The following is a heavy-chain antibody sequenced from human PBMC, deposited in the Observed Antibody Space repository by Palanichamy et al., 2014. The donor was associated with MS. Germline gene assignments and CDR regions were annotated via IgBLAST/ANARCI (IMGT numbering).Heavy chain of an antibody. Sequence: EVQLFDSGGGLVQPGGSLRLSCAASAFSIDKYAMSWVRQAPGKGLEWVSAISQSGRNTYYADSVKGRFTISRDNPRNMVYLQINSLRVDDTALYHCAARLDAFDVWGQGTMVTVSS. J-gene: IGHJ3*01. V-gene: IGHV3-23*01. CDR3: AARLDAFDV. CDR2: ISQSGRNT. D-gene: IGHD5-12*01. CDR1: AFSIDKYA.